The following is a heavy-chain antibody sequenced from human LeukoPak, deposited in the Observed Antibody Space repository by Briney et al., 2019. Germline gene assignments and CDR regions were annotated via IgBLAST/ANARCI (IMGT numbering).Heavy chain of an antibody. D-gene: IGHD5-12*01. CDR3: AKGGYSGYKMWSAGPLDY. Sequence: GSLRLSCAASGFTFSSYAMSWVRQAPGKGLEWVSAISGSGGSTYYADSVKGRFTISRDNSKNTLYLQMNSLRAEDTAVYYCAKGGYSGYKMWSAGPLDYWGQGTLVTVSS. V-gene: IGHV3-23*01. J-gene: IGHJ4*02. CDR2: ISGSGGST. CDR1: GFTFSSYA.